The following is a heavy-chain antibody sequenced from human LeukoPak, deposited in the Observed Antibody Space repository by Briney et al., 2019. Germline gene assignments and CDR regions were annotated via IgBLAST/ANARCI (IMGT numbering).Heavy chain of an antibody. V-gene: IGHV3-48*03. CDR1: GFTFINYE. CDR3: ARDYYDSSGYYSTGSFDI. J-gene: IGHJ3*02. CDR2: ISSSGSTI. D-gene: IGHD3-22*01. Sequence: PGGSLRLSCAASGFTFINYEMNWVRQAPGRGLQWVSYISSSGSTIYYADSVKGRFTISRDNAKNSLYLQMNSLRAEDTAVYYCARDYYDSSGYYSTGSFDIWDQGTMVTVSS.